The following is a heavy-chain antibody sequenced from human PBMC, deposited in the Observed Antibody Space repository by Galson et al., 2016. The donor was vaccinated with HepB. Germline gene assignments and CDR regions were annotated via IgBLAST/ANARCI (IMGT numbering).Heavy chain of an antibody. CDR3: TKATSMAELSTIIGLDS. CDR2: ISWNSGTK. CDR1: GFNFDDYA. V-gene: IGHV3-9*01. J-gene: IGHJ4*02. D-gene: IGHD5-24*01. Sequence: SLRLSCAASGFNFDDYAIHWVRQTPGKGLEWVSGISWNSGTKLYAVSVRGRFTISRDNAKNSLYLQMNSLRPEDTALYYCTKATSMAELSTIIGLDSWGQGTPVAVPS.